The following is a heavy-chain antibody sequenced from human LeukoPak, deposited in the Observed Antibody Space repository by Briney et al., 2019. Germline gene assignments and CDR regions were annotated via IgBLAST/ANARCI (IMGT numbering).Heavy chain of an antibody. CDR3: ARGTYYYDSSGYYYFDY. CDR2: ISAYNGNT. J-gene: IGHJ4*02. Sequence: ASVKVSCKASGYTFTSYGISWVRQAPGQGLEWMGWISAYNGNTNYAQKLQGRVTMTTDTSTNTAYMELRSLGSDDTAVYYCARGTYYYDSSGYYYFDYWGQGTLVTVSS. D-gene: IGHD3-22*01. V-gene: IGHV1-18*01. CDR1: GYTFTSYG.